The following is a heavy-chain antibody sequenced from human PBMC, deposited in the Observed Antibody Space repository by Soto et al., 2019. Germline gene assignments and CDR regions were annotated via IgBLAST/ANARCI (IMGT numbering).Heavy chain of an antibody. CDR3: ARGGTYYDILTGLDAFDI. Sequence: SETLSLTCTVSGGSISSGGYYWSRIRQHPGKGLEWIGYIYYSGSTYYNPSLKSRVTISVDTSKNQFSLKLSSVTAADTAVYYCARGGTYYDILTGLDAFDIWGQGTMVTVSS. V-gene: IGHV4-31*03. CDR1: GGSISSGGYY. CDR2: IYYSGST. D-gene: IGHD3-9*01. J-gene: IGHJ3*02.